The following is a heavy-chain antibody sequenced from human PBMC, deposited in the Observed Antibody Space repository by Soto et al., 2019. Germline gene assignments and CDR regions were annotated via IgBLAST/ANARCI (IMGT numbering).Heavy chain of an antibody. CDR3: ARGDPYNWNHGGMDV. CDR1: GGSVSSGSYY. V-gene: IGHV4-61*01. CDR2: IYYSGST. D-gene: IGHD1-20*01. J-gene: IGHJ6*02. Sequence: SSTLSLTCTVSGGSVSSGSYYWSWIRQPPGKGLEWIGYIYYSGSTNYNPSLKSRVTISVDTSKNQFSLKLSSVTAADTAVYYCARGDPYNWNHGGMDVWGQGTTVTVSS.